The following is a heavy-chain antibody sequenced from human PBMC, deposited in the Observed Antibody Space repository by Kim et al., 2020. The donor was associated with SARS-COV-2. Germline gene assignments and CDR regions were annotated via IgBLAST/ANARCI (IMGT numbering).Heavy chain of an antibody. V-gene: IGHV4-34*01. CDR3: AREDDSSGYYYYYGMDV. CDR2: INHSGST. J-gene: IGHJ6*02. Sequence: SETLSLTCAVYGGSFSGYYWSWIHQPPGKGLEWIGEINHSGSTNYNPSLKSRVTISVDTSKNQFSLKLSSVTAADTAVYYCAREDDSSGYYYYYGMDVWGQGTTVTVSS. CDR1: GGSFSGYY. D-gene: IGHD3-22*01.